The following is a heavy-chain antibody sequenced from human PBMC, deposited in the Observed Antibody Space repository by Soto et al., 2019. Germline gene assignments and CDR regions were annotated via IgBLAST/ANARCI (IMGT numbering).Heavy chain of an antibody. J-gene: IGHJ6*02. D-gene: IGHD3-10*01. CDR2: INPSGGST. CDR1: GYTFTSYY. V-gene: IGHV1-46*03. Sequence: ASVKVSCKASGYTFTSYYMHWVRQAPGQGLEWMGIINPSGGSTSYAQKFQGRVTMTRDTSTSTVYMELSSLRSEDTAVYYCASAAGALWFGDPRPPYYYYYGMDVWGQGTTVTVSS. CDR3: ASAAGALWFGDPRPPYYYYYGMDV.